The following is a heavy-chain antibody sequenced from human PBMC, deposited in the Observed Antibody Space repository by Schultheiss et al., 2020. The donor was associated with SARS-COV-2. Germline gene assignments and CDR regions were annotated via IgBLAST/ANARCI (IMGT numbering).Heavy chain of an antibody. J-gene: IGHJ6*02. V-gene: IGHV3-23*01. Sequence: GGSLRLSCAASGFTFSSYAMSWVRQAPGKGLEWVSAISGSGGSTYYADSVKGRFTISRDNSKNTLYLQMNSLRAEDTAVYYCARGYWSGSGWSEPYYGMDVWGQGTTVTVSS. CDR2: ISGSGGST. CDR1: GFTFSSYA. CDR3: ARGYWSGSGWSEPYYGMDV. D-gene: IGHD6-19*01.